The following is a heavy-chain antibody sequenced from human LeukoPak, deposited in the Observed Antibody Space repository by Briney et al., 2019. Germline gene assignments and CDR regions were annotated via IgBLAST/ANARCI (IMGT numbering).Heavy chain of an antibody. CDR3: ARDLVTVTKGFDI. CDR1: DDSFSSHY. V-gene: IGHV4-59*11. CDR2: ISYIGRT. J-gene: IGHJ3*02. Sequence: TSETLSLTCAVSDDSFSSHYWTWIRQPPGKGLEWIGYISYIGRTNYNPSLKSRVTISLDTSKNQFSLKLTSVTAADTAVYYCARDLVTVTKGFDIWGQGTMVSVSS. D-gene: IGHD4-17*01.